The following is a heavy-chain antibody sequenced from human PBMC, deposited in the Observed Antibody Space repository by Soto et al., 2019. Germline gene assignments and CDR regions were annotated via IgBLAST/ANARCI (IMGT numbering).Heavy chain of an antibody. V-gene: IGHV3-30-3*01. D-gene: IGHD6-19*01. CDR2: ISDDGSNK. J-gene: IGHJ3*02. Sequence: QLQLVESGGGVVQPGRSLRLSCAASGFTFSAYAMHWVRQAPGKGLEWVAVISDDGSNKYCADSVKGRFTISRDNSENTLYVQMNSLRAEDTAVYYCAREYSAVTGSRGVFDIWGQGTMVTVSS. CDR3: AREYSAVTGSRGVFDI. CDR1: GFTFSAYA.